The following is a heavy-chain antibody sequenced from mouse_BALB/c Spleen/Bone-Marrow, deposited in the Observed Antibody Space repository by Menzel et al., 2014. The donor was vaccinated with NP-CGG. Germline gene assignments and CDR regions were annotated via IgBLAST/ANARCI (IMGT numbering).Heavy chain of an antibody. CDR1: GFTFSSFA. CDR2: ISSGSNII. V-gene: IGHV5-17*02. CDR3: GRGDY. Sequence: EVQLVESGGGLVQPGGSRKLSCAASGFTFSSFAMHWIRQAPEKGLEWVALISSGSNIIHYADTVKGRFTISRDNPKNTLFLQMTSLRSEDTAMYYCGRGDYWGQGTTLTVSS. J-gene: IGHJ2*01.